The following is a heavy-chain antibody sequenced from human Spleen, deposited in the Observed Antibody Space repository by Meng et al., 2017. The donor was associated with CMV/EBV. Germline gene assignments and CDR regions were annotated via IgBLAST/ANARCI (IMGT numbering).Heavy chain of an antibody. Sequence: GESLKIACAASGFTFNIHSINWVRQATGKGLEWISSISSSHSDIDYADSVRGRFTMSRDNDKNAVYLQMDRLRGEDTAVYYCARDRLGIYGIDVWGQGTTVTVSS. V-gene: IGHV3-21*06. CDR2: ISSSHSDI. J-gene: IGHJ6*02. CDR3: ARDRLGIYGIDV. D-gene: IGHD1-26*01. CDR1: GFTFNIHS.